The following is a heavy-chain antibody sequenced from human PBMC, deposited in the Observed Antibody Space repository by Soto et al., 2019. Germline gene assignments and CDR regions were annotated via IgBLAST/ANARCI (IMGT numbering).Heavy chain of an antibody. D-gene: IGHD6-19*01. Sequence: GASVKVSCKASGYTFTGYYIHCVRQAPGQGLEWMGWINPNSGNTKYVENFQGRVTMTRDTSIRTAYMELSGLRAEDTAVYYCARYSSGWYNCFDYWGQGTLVTVSS. V-gene: IGHV1-2*02. CDR1: GYTFTGYY. CDR3: ARYSSGWYNCFDY. CDR2: INPNSGNT. J-gene: IGHJ4*02.